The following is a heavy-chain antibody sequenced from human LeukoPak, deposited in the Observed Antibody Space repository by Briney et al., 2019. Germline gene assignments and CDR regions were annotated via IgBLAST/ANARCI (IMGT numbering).Heavy chain of an antibody. D-gene: IGHD2-15*01. CDR1: GLTFSKAW. CDR2: IKSKTDGGTI. CDR3: TTLGYCSGGSCLGFDY. Sequence: KPGGSLRLSCAVSGLTFSKAWMSWDRQAPGKGLEWVGLIKSKTDGGTIDYAAPVKGRFTISRDDSKSTVHLQLNSLKTEDTAVYYCTTLGYCSGGSCLGFDYWGQGTLVTVSS. J-gene: IGHJ4*02. V-gene: IGHV3-15*01.